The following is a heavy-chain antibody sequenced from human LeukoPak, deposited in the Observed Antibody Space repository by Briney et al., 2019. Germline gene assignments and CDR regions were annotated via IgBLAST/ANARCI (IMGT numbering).Heavy chain of an antibody. Sequence: SGPTLLKPPQTLTLTCTFSDLSVSTTGVGVGWIRQPPGKALEWLALIYWDGDKRYSPSLKSRVTVTKDTSKNQVVLTMTNMDPVDTATYYCAHFDFWRGFVFDYWGQGTLVTVSS. V-gene: IGHV2-5*02. CDR1: DLSVSTTGVG. CDR2: IYWDGDK. CDR3: AHFDFWRGFVFDY. J-gene: IGHJ4*02. D-gene: IGHD3-3*01.